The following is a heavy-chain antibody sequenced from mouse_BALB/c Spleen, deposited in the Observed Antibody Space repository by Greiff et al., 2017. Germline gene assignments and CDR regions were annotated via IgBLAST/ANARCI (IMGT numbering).Heavy chain of an antibody. CDR2: IDPENGDT. J-gene: IGHJ2*01. CDR3: SAPYDP. V-gene: IGHV14-4*02. CDR1: GFNINDYY. Sequence: VQLQQSGAELVRSGASVKLSCTASGFNINDYYMHWVKQRPEQGLEWIGWIDPENGDTEYAPKFQGKATMTADKSSNTAYLQLSSLTSEDTAVYYCSAPYDPWGQGTTLTVSS. D-gene: IGHD2-3*01.